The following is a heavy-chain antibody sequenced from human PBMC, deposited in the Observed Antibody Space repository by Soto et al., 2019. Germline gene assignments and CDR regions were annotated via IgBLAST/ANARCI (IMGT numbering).Heavy chain of an antibody. CDR3: ARYCSGGSCYLDP. D-gene: IGHD2-15*01. CDR1: GGSISSSSYY. CDR2: MYYSGST. V-gene: IGHV4-61*05. J-gene: IGHJ5*02. Sequence: PSETLSLTCTVSGGSISSSSYYWGWIRQPPGKGLEWIGYMYYSGSTNYNPSLKSRVTISVDTSKNQFSLKLSSVTAADTAVYYCARYCSGGSCYLDPWGQGTLVTVSS.